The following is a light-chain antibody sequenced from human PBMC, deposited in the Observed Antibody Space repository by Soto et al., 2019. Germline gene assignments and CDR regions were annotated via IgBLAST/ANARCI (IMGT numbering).Light chain of an antibody. J-gene: IGKJ1*01. CDR1: QSVSSCC. CDR2: GAS. V-gene: IGKV3-20*01. Sequence: EIVLTQSPGTLSLSPGERATLSCRASQSVSSCCLAWYQQKPGQAPRLLIFGASSRATGVPARFSGSGSGTDFTLTVSRLEPEDFAVYYCQQYNSSPRTFGQGTKVDIK. CDR3: QQYNSSPRT.